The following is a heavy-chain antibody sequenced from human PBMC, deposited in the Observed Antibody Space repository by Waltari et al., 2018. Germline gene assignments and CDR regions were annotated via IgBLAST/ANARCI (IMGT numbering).Heavy chain of an antibody. Sequence: EVQLVESGGGLVQPGGSLRLSCAASGFTFSSYAIHWVRQAPGKGLEYVSAISSNGGTTYYANSVKGRFTSSRDNSKNTLYLQMGSLRAEDMAVYYCARDVPYCSGGSCYGMDVWGQGTTVTVSS. J-gene: IGHJ6*02. CDR2: ISSNGGTT. CDR3: ARDVPYCSGGSCYGMDV. D-gene: IGHD2-15*01. CDR1: GFTFSSYA. V-gene: IGHV3-64*01.